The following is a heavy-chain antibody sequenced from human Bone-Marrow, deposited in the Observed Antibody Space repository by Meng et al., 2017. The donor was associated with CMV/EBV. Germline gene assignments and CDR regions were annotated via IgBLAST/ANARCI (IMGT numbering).Heavy chain of an antibody. CDR2: IYSGGST. Sequence: GGPLRLSCAASGFTVSSNYMSWVRQALGKGLEWVSVIYSGGSTYYADSVKGRFTISRDNSKNTLYLQMNSLRAEDTAVYYCAREKWAGYCSSTSCSPPYYYYYVMDVWGQGTTVTVSS. CDR1: GFTVSSNY. D-gene: IGHD2-2*01. V-gene: IGHV3-53*01. J-gene: IGHJ6*02. CDR3: AREKWAGYCSSTSCSPPYYYYYVMDV.